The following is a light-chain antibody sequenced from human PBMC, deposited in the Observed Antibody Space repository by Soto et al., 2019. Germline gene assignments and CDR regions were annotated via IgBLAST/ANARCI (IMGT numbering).Light chain of an antibody. CDR3: ATWDDTLSGLNWV. V-gene: IGLV1-44*01. J-gene: IGLJ3*02. Sequence: QSVLTQPPSASGTPGQRVTISCSGSSSNIGSNTVNWYQQLPGTAPKLLIYSSDQRPSGVPDRFSGSKSGTSASLAISGLQSEDEADYYCATWDDTLSGLNWVFGGGTQLTVL. CDR2: SSD. CDR1: SSNIGSNT.